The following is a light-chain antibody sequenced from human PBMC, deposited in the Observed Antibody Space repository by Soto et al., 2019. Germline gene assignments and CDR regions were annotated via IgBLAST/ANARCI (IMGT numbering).Light chain of an antibody. Sequence: QAVVTQPPSVSGAPGQRVTISCTGSGSNIGTGYDVHWYQQLPGTAPKLLIYSNANRPSGVPDRFSGSKSGTSASLAITGLQAEDEADYYCQSYDSSLSSYVFGTGTKLTVL. CDR2: SNA. CDR3: QSYDSSLSSYV. CDR1: GSNIGTGYD. J-gene: IGLJ1*01. V-gene: IGLV1-40*01.